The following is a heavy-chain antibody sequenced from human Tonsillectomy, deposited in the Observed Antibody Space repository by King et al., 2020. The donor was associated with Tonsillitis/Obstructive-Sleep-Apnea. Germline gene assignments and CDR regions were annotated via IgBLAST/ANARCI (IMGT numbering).Heavy chain of an antibody. J-gene: IGHJ6*03. V-gene: IGHV4-39*01. CDR1: GGSISNSDYY. Sequence: QLQESGPGLVKPSETLSLTCTVSGGSISNSDYYWGWIRQPPGQGLEWIGSIYYSGNTYYNPSLKSRVSISVDTSKNQFSLKVNSVTAADTAVYYCARPRYSNLYYMDVWGKGTTVTVSS. D-gene: IGHD4-11*01. CDR2: IYYSGNT. CDR3: ARPRYSNLYYMDV.